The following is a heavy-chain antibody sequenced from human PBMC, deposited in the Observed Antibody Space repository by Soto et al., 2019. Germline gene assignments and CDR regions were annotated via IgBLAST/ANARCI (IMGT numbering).Heavy chain of an antibody. J-gene: IGHJ4*02. V-gene: IGHV3-30*18. CDR3: AKDLRYCSSTSCYEYYFEY. CDR2: ISYDGSNK. CDR1: VFTFSSYG. Sequence: GLSLRLSCEGSVFTFSSYGMHWVLQNPVKVLDWLAVISYDGSNKYYADSVKGRFTISRDNSKNTLYLQMNSLRAEDTAVYYCAKDLRYCSSTSCYEYYFEYWGQGTLVTVSS. D-gene: IGHD2-2*01.